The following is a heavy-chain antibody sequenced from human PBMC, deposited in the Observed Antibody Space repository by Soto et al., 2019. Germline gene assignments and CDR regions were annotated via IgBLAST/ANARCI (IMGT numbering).Heavy chain of an antibody. CDR1: GFIFSNYE. Sequence: GGSLRLSCAASGFIFSNYEVDWVRQAPGKGLEWVSYISEDSRTKYYADSVKGRFTTSRDNARNLVFLQMNRLGAEDTAVYYCAREGKGGSGADYWGLGTLVTVSS. V-gene: IGHV3-48*03. CDR3: AREGKGGSGADY. J-gene: IGHJ4*02. CDR2: ISEDSRTK. D-gene: IGHD3-10*01.